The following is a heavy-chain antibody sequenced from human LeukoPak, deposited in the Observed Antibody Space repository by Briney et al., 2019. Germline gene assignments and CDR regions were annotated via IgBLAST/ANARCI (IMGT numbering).Heavy chain of an antibody. CDR3: AKLSYYYDTTGYPDY. J-gene: IGHJ4*02. D-gene: IGHD3-22*01. Sequence: GGSLRLSCAVSGFTFSSYAMTWVRQTPGKGLEWVSAVSGSGRTTSYSDSVKGRFIISRDKSKNTLYLQMNSLRAEDTALYYCAKLSYYYDTTGYPDYWGQGTLVTVSS. CDR2: VSGSGRTT. CDR1: GFTFSSYA. V-gene: IGHV3-23*01.